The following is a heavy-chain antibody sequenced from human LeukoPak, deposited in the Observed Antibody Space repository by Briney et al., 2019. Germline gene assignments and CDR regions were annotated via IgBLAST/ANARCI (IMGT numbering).Heavy chain of an antibody. J-gene: IGHJ4*02. Sequence: SGESLRLSCAASGFNFRGYAVSWVRQAPGEGLEWVSVISGSGSDTNYADSVKGRFTISGDNSKNTVYLQMDSLRAEDTAIYICAKPLSGSGSYHYSFFDSWGQGTQVTVSS. CDR1: GFNFRGYA. V-gene: IGHV3-23*01. CDR3: AKPLSGSGSYHYSFFDS. CDR2: ISGSGSDT. D-gene: IGHD3-10*01.